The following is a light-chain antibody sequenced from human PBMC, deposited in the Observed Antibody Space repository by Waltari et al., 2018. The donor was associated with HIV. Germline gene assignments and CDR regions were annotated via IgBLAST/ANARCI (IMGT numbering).Light chain of an antibody. CDR2: RAT. V-gene: IGKV1-5*03. CDR3: HQYSDYLGS. J-gene: IGKJ1*01. Sequence: DIHMTQSPPTLTASVGDRVNITCRVSQTVGDWLAWYQQKPGEAPSLLIYRATDVESGVPSRFSGSASGTDFTLAIDSLHPDDFATYYCHQYSDYLGSFGQGTRVELK. CDR1: QTVGDW.